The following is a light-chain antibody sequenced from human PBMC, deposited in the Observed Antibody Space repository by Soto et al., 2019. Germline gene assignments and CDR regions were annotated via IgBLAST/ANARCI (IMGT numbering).Light chain of an antibody. CDR1: SSNIGSNY. V-gene: IGLV1-51*01. CDR3: GTWDSSRSAVV. J-gene: IGLJ2*01. CDR2: DNN. Sequence: QSVLTQPPSVSAAPGQKVTISCSGSSSNIGSNYVSWYQQLPGTAPKLLIYDNNKRPSGSPDRFSGSKSCTSATLGITGLQTGDEDDYYCGTWDSSRSAVVFGGGTKLTVL.